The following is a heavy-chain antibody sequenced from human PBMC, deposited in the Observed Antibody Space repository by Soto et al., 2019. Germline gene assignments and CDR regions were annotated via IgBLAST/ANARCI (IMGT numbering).Heavy chain of an antibody. CDR1: GFTYSSYS. J-gene: IGHJ3*02. V-gene: IGHV3-48*02. CDR3: ARDRSLTIYGGNSVDAFDI. D-gene: IGHD2-21*02. Sequence: EVQLVESGGGLVQPGGSLRLSCAASGFTYSSYSMNWVRQAPGKGLEWVSYISSSSSTIYYADSVKGRFTISRDNAKNSLYLQMNSLRDEDTAVYYCARDRSLTIYGGNSVDAFDIWGQGTMVTVSS. CDR2: ISSSSSTI.